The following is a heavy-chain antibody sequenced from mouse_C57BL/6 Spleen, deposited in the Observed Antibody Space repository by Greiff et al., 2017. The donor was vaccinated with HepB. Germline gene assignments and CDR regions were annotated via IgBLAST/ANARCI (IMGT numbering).Heavy chain of an antibody. Sequence: EVKLVESGEGLVKPGGSLKLSCAASGFTFSSYAMSWVRQTPEKRLEWVAYISSGGDYIYYADTVKGRFTISRDNARNTLYLQMSSLKSEDTAMYYCTREEPCCYGSSYIDDWGQGTTLTVSS. CDR1: GFTFSSYA. CDR3: TREEPCCYGSSYIDD. D-gene: IGHD1-1*01. CDR2: ISSGGDYI. V-gene: IGHV5-9-1*02. J-gene: IGHJ2*01.